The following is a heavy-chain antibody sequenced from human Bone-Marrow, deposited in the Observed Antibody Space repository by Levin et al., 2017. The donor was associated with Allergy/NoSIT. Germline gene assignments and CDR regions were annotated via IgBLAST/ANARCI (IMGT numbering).Heavy chain of an antibody. V-gene: IGHV4-39*01. CDR1: GGSISSSSYY. Sequence: PGGSLRLSCTVSGGSISSSSYYWGWIRQPPGKGLEWIGSIYYSGSTYYNPSLKSRVTISVDTSKNQFSLKLSSVTAADTAVYYCARHLGYYGSGSQYDYWGQGTLVTVSS. D-gene: IGHD3-10*01. CDR2: IYYSGST. CDR3: ARHLGYYGSGSQYDY. J-gene: IGHJ4*02.